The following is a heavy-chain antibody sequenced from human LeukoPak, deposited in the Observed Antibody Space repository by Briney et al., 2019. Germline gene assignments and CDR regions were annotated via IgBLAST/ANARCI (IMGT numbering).Heavy chain of an antibody. CDR3: ARDHRVDESFHM. J-gene: IGHJ3*02. CDR2: IQQDGTEK. V-gene: IGHV3-7*01. Sequence: QPGGCLSPSRAASALSLSSDWTGSVRQARGKGMGWVAYIQQDGTEKYYVHSVTGRFSISRDSARQSLYKQMNSQRAEHMSVCHCARDHRVDESFHMWGQATIVTV. D-gene: IGHD1-14*01. CDR1: ALSLSSDW.